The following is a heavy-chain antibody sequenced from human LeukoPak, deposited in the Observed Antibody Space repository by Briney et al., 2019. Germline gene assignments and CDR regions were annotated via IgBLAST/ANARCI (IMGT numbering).Heavy chain of an antibody. CDR1: GFTFSTYV. V-gene: IGHV3-15*01. J-gene: IGHJ4*02. Sequence: PGGSLRLSCAASGFTFSTYVMSWVRQAPGKGLAWVGRIKSKTDGETTDYAAPVKGRFTISRDDSKNTLYLQMNSLKTGDTAVYYCATQKRGTSISDYWGQGTLVTVSS. CDR3: ATQKRGTSISDY. CDR2: IKSKTDGETT. D-gene: IGHD6-6*01.